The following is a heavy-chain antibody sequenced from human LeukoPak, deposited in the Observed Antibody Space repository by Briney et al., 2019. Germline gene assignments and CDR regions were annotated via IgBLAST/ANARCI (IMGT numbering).Heavy chain of an antibody. CDR1: GFTFSSYS. V-gene: IGHV3-48*01. CDR2: ISSSSSTI. J-gene: IGHJ4*02. D-gene: IGHD4-11*01. Sequence: GGSLRLSCAASGFTFSSYSMNWVRQAPGKGLEWVSYISSSSSTIYYADSVKGRFTISRDNAKNSLYLQMNSLRAEDTAVYYCARVSKGRNPPFDYWGQGTLVTVSS. CDR3: ARVSKGRNPPFDY.